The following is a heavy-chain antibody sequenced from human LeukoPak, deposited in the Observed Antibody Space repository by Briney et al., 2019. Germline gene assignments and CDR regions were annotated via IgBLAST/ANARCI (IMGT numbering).Heavy chain of an antibody. Sequence: SQTLSLTCAVSGGSTSSGDYSWSWIRQPPGEGLEWIGYIYHSGSTNYNPSLKSRVTISVDTSKNQFSLKLSSVTAADTAVYYCARETGPLAAAGTRIDYWGQGTLVTVSS. J-gene: IGHJ4*02. D-gene: IGHD6-13*01. V-gene: IGHV4-30-2*01. CDR3: ARETGPLAAAGTRIDY. CDR2: IYHSGST. CDR1: GGSTSSGDYS.